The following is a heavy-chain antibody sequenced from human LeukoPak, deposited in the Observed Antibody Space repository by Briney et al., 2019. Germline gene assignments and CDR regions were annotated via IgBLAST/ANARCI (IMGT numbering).Heavy chain of an antibody. CDR3: ARGSITMVRGVLRNYGMDV. V-gene: IGHV3-30*19. Sequence: GGSLRLSCAASGFTFSSYGMHWVRQAPGKGLEWVAVISYDGSNKYYADSVKGRFTISRDNSKNTLYLQMNSLRAEDTAVYYCARGSITMVRGVLRNYGMDVWGQGTTVTVSS. D-gene: IGHD3-10*01. CDR2: ISYDGSNK. J-gene: IGHJ6*02. CDR1: GFTFSSYG.